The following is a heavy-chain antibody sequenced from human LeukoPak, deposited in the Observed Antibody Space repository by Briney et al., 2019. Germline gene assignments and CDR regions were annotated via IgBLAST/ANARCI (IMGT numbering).Heavy chain of an antibody. V-gene: IGHV3-30*18. CDR3: AKDKESPGIAVAGPDY. CDR1: GFTFSSYG. D-gene: IGHD6-19*01. J-gene: IGHJ4*02. Sequence: PGGSLRLSCAASGFTFSSYGMHWVRQAPGKGLEWVAVISYDGSNKYYADSVKGRFTISRDNSKNTLYLQMNSLRAEDTAVCYCAKDKESPGIAVAGPDYWGQGTLVTVSS. CDR2: ISYDGSNK.